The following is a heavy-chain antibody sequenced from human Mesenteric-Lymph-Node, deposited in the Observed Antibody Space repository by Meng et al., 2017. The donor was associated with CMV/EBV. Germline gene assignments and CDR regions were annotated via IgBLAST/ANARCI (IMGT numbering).Heavy chain of an antibody. V-gene: IGHV1-2*02. Sequence: ASVKVSCKASGYTFTGYYMHWVRRAPGQGLEWMGWINPNSGGTNYAQKFQGRVTMTRDTSISTAYMELSRLRSDDTAVYYCARGASPGYCSSTSCYHWFDPWGQGTLVTVSS. CDR2: INPNSGGT. CDR1: GYTFTGYY. J-gene: IGHJ5*02. CDR3: ARGASPGYCSSTSCYHWFDP. D-gene: IGHD2-2*01.